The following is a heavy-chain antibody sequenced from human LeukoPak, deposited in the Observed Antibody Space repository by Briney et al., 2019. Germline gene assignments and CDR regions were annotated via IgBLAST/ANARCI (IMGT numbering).Heavy chain of an antibody. D-gene: IGHD4-11*01. Sequence: PSETLSLTCTVSGDSISSYYCSWIRQPPGKGLEWIGYIYYSGSTSYNPSLKSRVTISLDTSNNQFSLKLRSVTAADTAVYYCARGHSIKPYYYYYYMGVWGKGTTVTVSS. V-gene: IGHV4-59*01. CDR2: IYYSGST. CDR1: GDSISSYY. CDR3: ARGHSIKPYYYYYYMGV. J-gene: IGHJ6*03.